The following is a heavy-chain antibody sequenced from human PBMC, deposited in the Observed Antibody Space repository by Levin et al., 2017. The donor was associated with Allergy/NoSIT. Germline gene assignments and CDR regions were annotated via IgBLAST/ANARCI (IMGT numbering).Heavy chain of an antibody. Sequence: GGSLRLSCAASGFTFSSYAMHWVRQAPGKGLEWVALILYDGSDEDYADSVKGRFTISRDNSKNTLYLQMNSLRAEDTAVDYWARDPTTDEHYGSGSYSYYFDHWGQGTRVTVSS. J-gene: IGHJ4*02. CDR1: GFTFSSYA. D-gene: IGHD3-10*01. CDR2: ILYDGSDE. CDR3: ARDPTTDEHYGSGSYSYYFDH. V-gene: IGHV3-30*04.